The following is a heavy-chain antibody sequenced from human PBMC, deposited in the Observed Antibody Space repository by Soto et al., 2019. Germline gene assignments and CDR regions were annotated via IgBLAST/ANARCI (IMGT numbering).Heavy chain of an antibody. Sequence: SETLSLTCTVSGGSISRGDYYWSWIRQPPGKGLERSGYISNTGSTYYNPSLKSRLFISLDTSKNKFSLRLSAGTAADTAVYYCDRSPRRDTAMPDWGQGTLVTVSS. CDR1: GGSISRGDYY. CDR2: ISNTGST. V-gene: IGHV4-30-4*01. D-gene: IGHD5-18*01. J-gene: IGHJ4*02. CDR3: DRSPRRDTAMPD.